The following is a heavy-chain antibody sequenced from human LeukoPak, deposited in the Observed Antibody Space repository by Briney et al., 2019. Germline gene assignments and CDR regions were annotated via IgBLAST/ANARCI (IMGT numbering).Heavy chain of an antibody. CDR3: AKPHYYGSGSYSYYYGMDV. J-gene: IGHJ6*04. CDR2: ISGSGGST. V-gene: IGHV3-23*01. Sequence: GGSLRLSCAASGFTFSSYAMSWVRQAPGKGLGWVSAISGSGGSTYYADSVKGRFTISRDNSKNTLYLPMNSLRAQDTAVYYCAKPHYYGSGSYSYYYGMDVWGKGTTVTVSS. D-gene: IGHD3-10*01. CDR1: GFTFSSYA.